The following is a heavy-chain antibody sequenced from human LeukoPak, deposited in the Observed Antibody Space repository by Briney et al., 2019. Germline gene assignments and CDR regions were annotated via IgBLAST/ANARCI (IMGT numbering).Heavy chain of an antibody. Sequence: PGGSLRLSCAASGFTFSDYYVSWIRQAPGKALEWVSYVSSGSSTIYYADSVKGRFTVSRDNGKRSLYLHMNSLRAEDTAVYYCARVLWFGDKYNWFDPWGQGTLVTVSS. J-gene: IGHJ5*02. V-gene: IGHV3-11*01. CDR1: GFTFSDYY. CDR3: ARVLWFGDKYNWFDP. CDR2: VSSGSSTI. D-gene: IGHD3-10*01.